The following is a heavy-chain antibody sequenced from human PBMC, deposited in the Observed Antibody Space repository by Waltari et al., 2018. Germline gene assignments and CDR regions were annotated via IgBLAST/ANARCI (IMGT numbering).Heavy chain of an antibody. J-gene: IGHJ6*02. CDR3: ARGSGTANYYYYYGMDV. CDR2: INHSGST. CDR1: GGSFSGYY. V-gene: IGHV4-34*01. D-gene: IGHD1-7*01. Sequence: QVQLQQWGAGLLKPSETLSLTCAVYGGSFSGYYWSWLRQPPGKGLEWIGEINHSGSTNYNPSLKSRVTISVDTSKNQFSLKLSSVTAADTAVYYCARGSGTANYYYYYGMDVWGQGTTVTVSS.